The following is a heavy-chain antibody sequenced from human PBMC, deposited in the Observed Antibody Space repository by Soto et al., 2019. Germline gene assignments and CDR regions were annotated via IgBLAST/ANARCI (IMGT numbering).Heavy chain of an antibody. CDR2: INHSGST. CDR1: GESFSGYY. CDR3: ARDLLTYYYDSSGYPTLSYYYYGMDV. Sequence: SATLSLTCAVYGESFSGYYWSWIRQPPGKGLEWIGEINHSGSTNYNPSLKSRVTISVDTSKNQFSLKLSSVTAADTAVYYCARDLLTYYYDSSGYPTLSYYYYGMDVWGQGTTVTVSS. D-gene: IGHD3-22*01. J-gene: IGHJ6*02. V-gene: IGHV4-34*01.